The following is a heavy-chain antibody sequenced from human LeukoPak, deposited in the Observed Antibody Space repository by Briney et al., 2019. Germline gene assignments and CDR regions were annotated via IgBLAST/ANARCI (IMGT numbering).Heavy chain of an antibody. D-gene: IGHD4/OR15-4a*01. V-gene: IGHV4-4*07. CDR1: GGSITSDY. Sequence: SETLSLTCTVVGGSITSDYWSWIRQPAGKGLEWIGRIFTSGSTAYNPSLKSRVTMSLDTSENQFFLKLSSVTAADTAAYFCSRGGANDLWGQGTLVTVSS. CDR3: SRGGANDL. CDR2: IFTSGST. J-gene: IGHJ5*02.